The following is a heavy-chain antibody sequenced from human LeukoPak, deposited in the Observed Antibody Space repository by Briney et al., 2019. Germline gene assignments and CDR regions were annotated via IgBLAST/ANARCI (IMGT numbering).Heavy chain of an antibody. CDR2: ISGSGGST. Sequence: GGSLRLSCAASGFTFSDYYMSWVRQAPGKGLEWVSAISGSGGSTYYADSVKGRFTISRDNSKNTLYLQMNSLRAEDTAVYYCAKGSNYDFWSGLGYWGQGTLVTVSS. D-gene: IGHD3-3*01. CDR3: AKGSNYDFWSGLGY. J-gene: IGHJ4*02. V-gene: IGHV3-23*01. CDR1: GFTFSDYY.